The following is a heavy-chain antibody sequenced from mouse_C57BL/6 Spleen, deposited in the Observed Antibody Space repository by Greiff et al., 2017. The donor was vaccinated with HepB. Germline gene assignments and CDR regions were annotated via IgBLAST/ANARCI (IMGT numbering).Heavy chain of an antibody. CDR1: GYAFTNYL. CDR3: ARALYYGRTRYAMDY. J-gene: IGHJ4*01. Sequence: QVQLKESGAELVRPGTSVKVSCKASGYAFTNYLIEWVKQRPGQGLEWIGVINTGSGGTNYNEKFKGKATLTADKSSSTAYMQLSSLTSEDPAVYFCARALYYGRTRYAMDYWGQGTSVTVSS. V-gene: IGHV1-54*01. D-gene: IGHD1-1*01. CDR2: INTGSGGT.